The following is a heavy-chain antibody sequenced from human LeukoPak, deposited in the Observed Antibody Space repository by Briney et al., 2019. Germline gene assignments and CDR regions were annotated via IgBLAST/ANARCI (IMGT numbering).Heavy chain of an antibody. CDR2: ISGGGGST. CDR3: AKENRYCSSTSCYGVDHAFAI. CDR1: GFPFSSYA. Sequence: GGSLRLSCAASGFPFSSYAMRWVRQAPGRGGGWVSAISGGGGSTYYADSVKGRFDISRDNSKHTLYLQLNSQSAEDTAVYYCAKENRYCSSTSCYGVDHAFAIWGQGTMVTVSS. V-gene: IGHV3-23*01. J-gene: IGHJ3*02. D-gene: IGHD2-2*01.